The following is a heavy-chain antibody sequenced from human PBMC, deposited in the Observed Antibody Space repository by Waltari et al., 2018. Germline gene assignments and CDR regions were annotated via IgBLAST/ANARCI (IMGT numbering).Heavy chain of an antibody. CDR3: ARDPRSGSYSGGAFDI. CDR1: GGSISSYY. Sequence: QVQLQESGPGLVKPSETLSLTCTVSGGSISSYYWSWIRQPPGKGLEWIGYIYYRGRTNYNPSLKSRVTISVDTSKNQFSLKLSSVTAADTAVYYCARDPRSGSYSGGAFDIWGQGTMVIVSS. CDR2: IYYRGRT. J-gene: IGHJ3*02. D-gene: IGHD1-26*01. V-gene: IGHV4-59*01.